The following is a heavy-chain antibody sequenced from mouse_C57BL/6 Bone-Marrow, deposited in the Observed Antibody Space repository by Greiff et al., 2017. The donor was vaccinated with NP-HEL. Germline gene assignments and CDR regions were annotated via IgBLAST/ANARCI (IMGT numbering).Heavy chain of an antibody. CDR1: GYTFTSYW. J-gene: IGHJ3*01. Sequence: QVQLQQSGAELVRPGTSVKLSCKASGYTFTSYWMHWVKQRPGQGLEWIGVIDPSDSYTNYNQKFKGKATLTVDTSSSTAYMQLSSLTSEDSAVYYCAWLPSWFAYWGQGTLVTVSA. D-gene: IGHD2-2*01. CDR2: IDPSDSYT. CDR3: AWLPSWFAY. V-gene: IGHV1-59*01.